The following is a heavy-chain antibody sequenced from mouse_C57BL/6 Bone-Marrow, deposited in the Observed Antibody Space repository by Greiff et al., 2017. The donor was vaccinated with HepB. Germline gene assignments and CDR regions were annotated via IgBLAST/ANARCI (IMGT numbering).Heavy chain of an antibody. D-gene: IGHD3-2*02. Sequence: VQLQQSGAELVRPGASVTLSCKASGYTFTDYEMHWVKQTPVHGLEWIGAIDPETGGTAYNQKFKGKAILTADKSSSTAYMELRSLTSEDSAVYYCTSQLRLLNFDYWGQGTTLTVSS. CDR2: IDPETGGT. J-gene: IGHJ2*01. CDR1: GYTFTDYE. CDR3: TSQLRLLNFDY. V-gene: IGHV1-15*01.